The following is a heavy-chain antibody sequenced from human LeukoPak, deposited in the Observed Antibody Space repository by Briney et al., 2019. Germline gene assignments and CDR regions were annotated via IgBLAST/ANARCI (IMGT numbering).Heavy chain of an antibody. V-gene: IGHV3-21*01. D-gene: IGHD5-18*01. Sequence: GGSLTLSCAASGFTFSSYSMNWVRQAPGNGLEWVSSISSSSSYIYYADSVKGPFTITRDTSKNTVYLQMSSLRPEDTAVYFCARDGEYSRGYGLGYWGQGALVTVSS. CDR2: ISSSSSYI. CDR1: GFTFSSYS. J-gene: IGHJ4*02. CDR3: ARDGEYSRGYGLGY.